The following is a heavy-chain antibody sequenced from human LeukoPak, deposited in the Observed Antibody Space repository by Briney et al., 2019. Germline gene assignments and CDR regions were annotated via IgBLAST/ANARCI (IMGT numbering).Heavy chain of an antibody. D-gene: IGHD3-22*01. CDR2: ISYDGSNK. V-gene: IGHV3-30*04. Sequence: GGSLRLSCAASGFTFSSYAMHWVRQAPGKGLEWVAVISYDGSNKYYADSVKGRFTISRDNAKNSLYLQMNSLRAEDTAVYYCARGLDYYDSSGFGGWGQGGLVTVSS. CDR3: ARGLDYYDSSGFGG. CDR1: GFTFSSYA. J-gene: IGHJ4*02.